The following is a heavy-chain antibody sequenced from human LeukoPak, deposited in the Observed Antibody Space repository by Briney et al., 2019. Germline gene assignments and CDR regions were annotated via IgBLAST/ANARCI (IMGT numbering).Heavy chain of an antibody. D-gene: IGHD3-9*01. CDR2: ISTSGGST. CDR3: AKDERGEYYDILTGYYPQTFNY. Sequence: GGSLRLSCAASGFTVGSYAMSWVRQAPGKGLEWVSAISTSGGSTYYADSVRGRFTISRDISKNTLYLQMSSLRVEDTAVYYCAKDERGEYYDILTGYYPQTFNYWGQGTLVTVSS. V-gene: IGHV3-23*01. CDR1: GFTVGSYA. J-gene: IGHJ4*02.